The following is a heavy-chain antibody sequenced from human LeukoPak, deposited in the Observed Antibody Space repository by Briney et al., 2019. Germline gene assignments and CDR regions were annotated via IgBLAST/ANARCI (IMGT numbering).Heavy chain of an antibody. CDR1: GGSISSYY. Sequence: SETLSLTCTVSGGSISSYYWTWIRRPPGKRLEWIGYIYYSGSTNYNPSLKSRVTISVDTSKNQFSLKLTSVTAADTAVYYCARGVNSGYFDYCGQGTLVTVSS. D-gene: IGHD1-26*01. V-gene: IGHV4-59*01. CDR2: IYYSGST. J-gene: IGHJ4*02. CDR3: ARGVNSGYFDY.